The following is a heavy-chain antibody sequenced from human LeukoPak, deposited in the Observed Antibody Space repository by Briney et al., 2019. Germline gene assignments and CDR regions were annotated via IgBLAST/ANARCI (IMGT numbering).Heavy chain of an antibody. J-gene: IGHJ4*02. V-gene: IGHV1-69*13. CDR2: IIPIFGTA. Sequence: SVKVSCKASGGTFSSYAISWVRQAPGQGLEWMGGIIPIFGTANYAQKFQGGVTITADESTSTAYMELSSLRSEDTAVYYCAKEQDIVVVPAANGFDYWGQGTLVTVSS. CDR1: GGTFSSYA. D-gene: IGHD2-2*01. CDR3: AKEQDIVVVPAANGFDY.